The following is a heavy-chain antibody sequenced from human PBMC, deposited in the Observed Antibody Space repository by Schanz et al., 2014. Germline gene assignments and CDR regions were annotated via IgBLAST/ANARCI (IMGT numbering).Heavy chain of an antibody. Sequence: QVQLVQSGPEVKKPGSSVKVSCQAFGDTFSKYNIMWVRQVPGQGLEWLGRIMPLRGIGNNAWKFQDRLTITADKSMNITYMELSSLRAEDTAVYYCAKVWGSDYFYPFDYWGQGTLVTVSS. V-gene: IGHV1-69*02. J-gene: IGHJ4*02. CDR1: GDTFSKYN. D-gene: IGHD3-22*01. CDR3: AKVWGSDYFYPFDY. CDR2: IMPLRGIG.